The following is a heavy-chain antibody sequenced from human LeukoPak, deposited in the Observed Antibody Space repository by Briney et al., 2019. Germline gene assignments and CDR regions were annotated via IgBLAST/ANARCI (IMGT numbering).Heavy chain of an antibody. Sequence: SETLSLTRTLSRGSITGYFWTSIWQPPGKGLEWIGYISDCGSTNYNPSLKSRVTTSVDSSNTEFSLRLNSVTAADTAVYYCARVFRGAVTSNWFDPWGQGTLVTVSS. CDR1: RGSITGYF. CDR3: ARVFRGAVTSNWFDP. CDR2: ISDCGST. V-gene: IGHV4-59*01. J-gene: IGHJ5*02. D-gene: IGHD4-17*01.